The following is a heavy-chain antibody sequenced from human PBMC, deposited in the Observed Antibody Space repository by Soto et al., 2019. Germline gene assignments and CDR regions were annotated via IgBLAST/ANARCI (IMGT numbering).Heavy chain of an antibody. V-gene: IGHV3-13*01. Sequence: GGFLRLSCAASGFTFSSYGMHWVRRATGKGLEWVSAIGTAGDTYYPGSVKGRFTISRENAKNSLYLQMNSLRAGDTAVYYCARSLRYFDWLLTPIGAFDIWGQGTMVTVSS. CDR2: IGTAGDT. J-gene: IGHJ3*02. CDR3: ARSLRYFDWLLTPIGAFDI. CDR1: GFTFSSYG. D-gene: IGHD3-9*01.